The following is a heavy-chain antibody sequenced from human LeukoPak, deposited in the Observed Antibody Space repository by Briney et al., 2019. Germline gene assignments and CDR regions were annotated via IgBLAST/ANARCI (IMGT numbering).Heavy chain of an antibody. V-gene: IGHV4-39*01. D-gene: IGHD3-3*01. CDR1: GGSISSSSYY. CDR2: IYYSGST. CDR3: ARLPGGIFGVVIYYFDY. J-gene: IGHJ4*02. Sequence: SETLSLTCTDSGGSISSSSYYWGWIRQPPGKGLEWIGSIYYSGSTYYNPSLKSRVTISVDTSKNQFSLKLSSVTAADTAVYYCARLPGGIFGVVIYYFDYWGQGTLVTVSS.